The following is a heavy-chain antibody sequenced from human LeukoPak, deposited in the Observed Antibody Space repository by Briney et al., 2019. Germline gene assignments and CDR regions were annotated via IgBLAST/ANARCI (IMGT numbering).Heavy chain of an antibody. Sequence: SETLSLTCTVSGYSISSGYYWGWIRQPPGKGLEWIGSIYHSGSTYYNPSLKSRVTISVDTSKNQFSLKLSSVTAADTAVYYCARAYCSSTSCYAGGRWFDPWGQGTLVTVSS. D-gene: IGHD2-2*01. CDR2: IYHSGST. CDR1: GYSISSGYY. J-gene: IGHJ5*02. CDR3: ARAYCSSTSCYAGGRWFDP. V-gene: IGHV4-38-2*02.